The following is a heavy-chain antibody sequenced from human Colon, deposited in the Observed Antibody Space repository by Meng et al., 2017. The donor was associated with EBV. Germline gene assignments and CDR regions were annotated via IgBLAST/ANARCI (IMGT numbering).Heavy chain of an antibody. CDR3: ARNYYFDY. CDR1: GGSINSGDYY. V-gene: IGHV4-30-4*01. J-gene: IGHJ4*02. Sequence: QVALPVSGPGLVQPSHTLSITFTFSGGSINSGDYYWSWIRQPPGKGLEWIGYIYYTGSTYYNPSLKSRVTISMDTSKNQFSLRLSSVTAADTAVYYCARNYYFDYWGQGTLVTVSS. CDR2: IYYTGST.